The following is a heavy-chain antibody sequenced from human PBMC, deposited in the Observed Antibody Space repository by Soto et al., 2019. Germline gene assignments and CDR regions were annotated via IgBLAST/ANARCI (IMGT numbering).Heavy chain of an antibody. D-gene: IGHD6-19*01. CDR2: INHSGST. V-gene: IGHV4-34*01. Sequence: PSETLSLTCAVYGGSFSGYYWSWIRQPPGKGLEWIGEINHSGSTNYNPSLKSRVTISVDTSKNQFSLKLSSVTAADTAVYYCARISPPHNSGYVDYWGQGTLGTVSS. CDR3: ARISPPHNSGYVDY. CDR1: GGSFSGYY. J-gene: IGHJ4*02.